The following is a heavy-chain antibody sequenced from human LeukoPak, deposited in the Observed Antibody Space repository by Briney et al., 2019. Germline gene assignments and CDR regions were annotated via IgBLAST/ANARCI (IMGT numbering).Heavy chain of an antibody. CDR1: GFTFSNYG. CDR3: AREEGVKPRIDAFDI. J-gene: IGHJ3*02. CDR2: ISSSGSTI. D-gene: IGHD1-14*01. Sequence: PGGSLRLSCAASGFTFSNYGMNWVRQAPGKGLEWVSYISSSGSTIFNADSVKGRFTISRDNAKNSLYLQMNSLRAEDTAVYYCAREEGVKPRIDAFDIWGQGTMVIVSS. V-gene: IGHV3-48*04.